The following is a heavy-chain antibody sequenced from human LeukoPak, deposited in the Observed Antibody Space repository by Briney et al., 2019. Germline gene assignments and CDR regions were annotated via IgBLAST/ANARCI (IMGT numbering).Heavy chain of an antibody. Sequence: GSLRLSCAASGFTFSNYAMTWVRQAPGKGQEWVSRTSGSGDIRLYADSVKGRFTISRSNSENTLYLHMNSLRAEDTAVYYCANYRSGGGGYYSGLEHWGKGTMVAVSS. D-gene: IGHD2-15*01. V-gene: IGHV3-23*01. CDR2: TSGSGDIR. CDR3: ANYRSGGGGYYSGLEH. J-gene: IGHJ1*01. CDR1: GFTFSNYA.